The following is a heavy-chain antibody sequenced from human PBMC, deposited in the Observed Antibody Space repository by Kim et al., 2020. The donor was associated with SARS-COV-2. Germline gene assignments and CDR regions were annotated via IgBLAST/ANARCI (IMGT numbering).Heavy chain of an antibody. CDR1: GASMFSYY. J-gene: IGHJ6*03. Sequence: SETLSLTCTVSGASMFSYYWSWIRQPPGKGLEWIGYIYDSGSTNYIPSLKSRVSISVDTSKNQFSLKLSSVTAADTAIYYCARGTYRSSGYHFYMDVWGKGNTVTVSS. V-gene: IGHV4-59*01. CDR3: ARGTYRSSGYHFYMDV. CDR2: IYDSGST. D-gene: IGHD6-19*01.